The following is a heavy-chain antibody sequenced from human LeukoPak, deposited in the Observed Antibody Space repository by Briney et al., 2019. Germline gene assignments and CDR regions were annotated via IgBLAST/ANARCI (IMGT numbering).Heavy chain of an antibody. D-gene: IGHD4-23*01. Sequence: ASVKVSRKASGYTFTSYAMNWVRQAPGQGLEWMGWINTNTGNPTYAQGFTGRFVFSLDTSVSTAYLQISSLKAEDTAVYYCAREAQLYYGGNLQTDFDYWGQGTLVTVSS. J-gene: IGHJ4*02. V-gene: IGHV7-4-1*02. CDR1: GYTFTSYA. CDR2: INTNTGNP. CDR3: AREAQLYYGGNLQTDFDY.